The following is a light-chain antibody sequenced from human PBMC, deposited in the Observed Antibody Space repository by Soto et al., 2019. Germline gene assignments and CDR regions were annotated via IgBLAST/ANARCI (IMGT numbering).Light chain of an antibody. CDR3: SSFTSNYFYV. Sequence: QSVLTQPPSASGSPGQSVTISCTGSNSDVGGYDYVSWYQQHPGKAPKLLIYEVTKRPSGVPDRFSASRSSYTASLTISGLQAEDEADYYCSSFTSNYFYVFGPGTKVTVL. CDR2: EVT. J-gene: IGLJ1*01. V-gene: IGLV2-8*01. CDR1: NSDVGGYDY.